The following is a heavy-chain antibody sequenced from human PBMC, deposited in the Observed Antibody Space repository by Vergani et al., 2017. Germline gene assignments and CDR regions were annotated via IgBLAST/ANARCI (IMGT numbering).Heavy chain of an antibody. D-gene: IGHD2-2*02. CDR3: VRDLDLCAGGRCYTEAWDY. J-gene: IGHJ4*02. CDR2: ISFDGTNE. V-gene: IGHV3-30-3*01. CDR1: GFALNRHA. Sequence: QVQLVESGGGVVQTGTSLRLSCVVSGFALNRHAMYWVRQAPGKGLEWVVGISFDGTNEYYPDLVKGRVTISRDIAKNTLYLQVRSLRLEDTGVYDCVRDLDLCAGGRCYTEAWDYWGQGTLVTVSS.